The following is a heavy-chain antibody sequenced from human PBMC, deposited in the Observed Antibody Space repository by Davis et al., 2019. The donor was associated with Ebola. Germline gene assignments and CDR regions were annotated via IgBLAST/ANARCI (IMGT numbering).Heavy chain of an antibody. CDR1: RYTFTSYG. CDR3: ARDRGMITFGGTLDY. CDR2: ISVYNDNT. J-gene: IGHJ4*02. D-gene: IGHD3-16*01. V-gene: IGHV1-18*01. Sequence: ASVTVSCKASRYTFTSYGISWVRQAPGQGPEGKGWISVYNDNTNYAQKLQCRVTMTTDTSTSTAYMELRSLRSDDTAVYYCARDRGMITFGGTLDYWGQGTLVTVSS.